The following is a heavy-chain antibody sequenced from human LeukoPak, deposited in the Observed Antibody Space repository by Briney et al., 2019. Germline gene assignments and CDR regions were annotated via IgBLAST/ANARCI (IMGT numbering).Heavy chain of an antibody. CDR2: INSDGSST. Sequence: GGSLRLSCAASGFTFSTYWMHWVRQAPGKGLVWVSRINSDGSSTTYADSVKGRFTISRDNAKNTLYLQMNSLRAGDTAVYYCARGVGDFWSAYYGLDYWGQGTLVTVSS. V-gene: IGHV3-74*01. D-gene: IGHD3-3*01. CDR1: GFTFSTYW. CDR3: ARGVGDFWSAYYGLDY. J-gene: IGHJ4*02.